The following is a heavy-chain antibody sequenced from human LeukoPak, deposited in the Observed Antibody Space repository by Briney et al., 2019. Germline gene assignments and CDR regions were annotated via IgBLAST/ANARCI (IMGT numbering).Heavy chain of an antibody. D-gene: IGHD2-2*03. CDR3: VRHGSTDYFDY. V-gene: IGHV4-39*01. J-gene: IGHJ4*02. CDR1: GGSISSTTPF. CDR2: IYYSGST. Sequence: SETLSLTCAVSGGSISSTTPFWGWIRQPPGKGLEWIGKIYYSGSTFYNPSLKSRVTISVDTSKNQFSLRLRSVTAADTAVYYCVRHGSTDYFDYWGQGTLVTVSS.